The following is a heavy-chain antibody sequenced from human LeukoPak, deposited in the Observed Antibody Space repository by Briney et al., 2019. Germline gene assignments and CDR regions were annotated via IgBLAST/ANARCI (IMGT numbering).Heavy chain of an antibody. J-gene: IGHJ6*03. CDR3: ARGGEIVVVPAAIRYYYYYMDV. CDR2: IIPIFGTA. V-gene: IGHV1-69*05. D-gene: IGHD2-2*02. CDR1: GGTFSSYA. Sequence: ASVKVSCKASGGTFSSYAISWVRQAPGQGLEWMGGIIPIFGTANYAQKFQGRVTITTDESTSTAYMELSSLRSEDTAVYYCARGGEIVVVPAAIRYYYYYMDVWGKGTTVTVSS.